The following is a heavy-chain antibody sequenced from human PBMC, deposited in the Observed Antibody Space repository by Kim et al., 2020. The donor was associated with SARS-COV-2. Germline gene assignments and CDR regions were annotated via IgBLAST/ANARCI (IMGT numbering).Heavy chain of an antibody. CDR3: ARVVPAASQTNWFDP. CDR1: GYTFTGYY. V-gene: IGHV1-2*02. J-gene: IGHJ5*02. Sequence: ASVKVSCKASGYTFTGYYMHWVRQAPGQGLEWMGWINPNSGGTNYAQKFQGRVTMTRDTSISTAYMELSRLRSDDTAVYYCARVVPAASQTNWFDPWGQGTLVTVSS. D-gene: IGHD2-2*01. CDR2: INPNSGGT.